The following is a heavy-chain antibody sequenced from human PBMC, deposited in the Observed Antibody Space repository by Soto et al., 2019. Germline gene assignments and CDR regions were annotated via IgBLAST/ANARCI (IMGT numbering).Heavy chain of an antibody. J-gene: IGHJ4*02. CDR3: ARDGAATGVHFDY. CDR1: GYTFMYYG. Sequence: QVQLEQSGAEVKKPGASVKVSCKTSGYTFMYYGVSWVRQAPGQGIEWMGWISPYNGITHYAQKLQDRVTMTTDTSTTTAYMELKSLRSDDTAMYYCARDGAATGVHFDYWGQGTLVTVSS. V-gene: IGHV1-18*01. CDR2: ISPYNGIT. D-gene: IGHD6-13*01.